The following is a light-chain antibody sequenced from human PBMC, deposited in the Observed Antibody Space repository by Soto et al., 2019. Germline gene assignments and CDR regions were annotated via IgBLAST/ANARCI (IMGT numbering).Light chain of an antibody. CDR3: QHYNSYSEA. CDR2: KAS. CDR1: QTISSW. Sequence: DIPITQSPSTVSGSLGVRVKITCRASQTISSWLAWYQQKPGKAPKLLIYKASTLKSGVPSRFSGSGSGTEFTLTISSLQPDDFATYYCQHYNSYSEAFGQGTKVDIK. J-gene: IGKJ1*01. V-gene: IGKV1-5*03.